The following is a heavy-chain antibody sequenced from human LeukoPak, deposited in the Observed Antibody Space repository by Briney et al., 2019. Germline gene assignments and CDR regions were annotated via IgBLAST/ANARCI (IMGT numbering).Heavy chain of an antibody. CDR1: GGSFSGYY. CDR2: INHSEST. D-gene: IGHD2-8*01. Sequence: PSETLSLTCAVYGGSFSGYYWSWIRQPPGKGLEWIGEINHSESTNYNPSLKSRVTISVETSKNQFSLKLGSVTAADTAVYLCARSVRRRRNWFDPWGQGTLFTVSS. J-gene: IGHJ5*02. CDR3: ARSVRRRRNWFDP. V-gene: IGHV4-34*01.